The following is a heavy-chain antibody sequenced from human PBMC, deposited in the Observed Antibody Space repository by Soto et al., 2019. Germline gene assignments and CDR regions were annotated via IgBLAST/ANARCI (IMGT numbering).Heavy chain of an antibody. J-gene: IGHJ4*01. CDR3: ADVFVGW. V-gene: IGHV3-66*01. D-gene: IGHD3-10*01. CDR2: ISTGGDT. CDR1: GFTVSNTY. Sequence: VQLVESGGGLVQPGGSLRLSCAASGFTVSNTYMNWVRQAPGKGLEWVSVISTGGDTHYADSVKGRFTISRDSSTNTLYLQMSSLGVEDTAVYYCADVFVGWWGHGTLVTVSS.